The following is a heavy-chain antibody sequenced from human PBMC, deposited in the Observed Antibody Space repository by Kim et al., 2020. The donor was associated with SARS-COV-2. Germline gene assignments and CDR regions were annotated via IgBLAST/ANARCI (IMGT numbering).Heavy chain of an antibody. CDR2: ISGSGGST. CDR3: AKDQSFVGAGTPFDP. J-gene: IGHJ5*02. V-gene: IGHV3-23*01. D-gene: IGHD1-26*01. CDR1: GFTFSSYA. Sequence: GGSLRLSCAASGFTFSSYAMSWVRQAPGKGLEWVSAISGSGGSTYYADSVKGRFTISRDNSKNTLYLQMNSLRAEDTAVYYCAKDQSFVGAGTPFDPWGQGTLVTVSS.